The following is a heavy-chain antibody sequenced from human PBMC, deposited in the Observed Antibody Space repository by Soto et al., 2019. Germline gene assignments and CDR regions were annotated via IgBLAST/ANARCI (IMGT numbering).Heavy chain of an antibody. J-gene: IGHJ4*02. Sequence: SETLSLTCTVSGGSISSYYWSWIRQPPGKGLEWIGYIYYSGSTNYNPSLKSRVAISVDTSKNQFSLKLSSVTAADTAVYYCARVRSTVTTGYYFDYWGQGTLVTVSS. CDR2: IYYSGST. V-gene: IGHV4-59*01. CDR1: GGSISSYY. D-gene: IGHD4-17*01. CDR3: ARVRSTVTTGYYFDY.